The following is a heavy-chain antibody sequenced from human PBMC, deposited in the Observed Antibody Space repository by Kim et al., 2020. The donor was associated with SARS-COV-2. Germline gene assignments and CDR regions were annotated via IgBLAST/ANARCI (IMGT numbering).Heavy chain of an antibody. Sequence: GGSLRLSCAASGFTFSSNAMSWVRQAPGKGLEWVSGMSGTGGSTYYADSVKGRFTISRDNSKNPLYLQMNSLRAEDTAVYYCAKGTGSGTYSSFDYWGQGTLVTVSS. CDR1: GFTFSSNA. J-gene: IGHJ4*02. CDR2: MSGTGGST. V-gene: IGHV3-23*01. CDR3: AKGTGSGTYSSFDY. D-gene: IGHD3-10*01.